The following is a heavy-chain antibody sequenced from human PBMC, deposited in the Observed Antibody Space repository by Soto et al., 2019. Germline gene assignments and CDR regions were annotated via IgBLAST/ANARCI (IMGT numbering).Heavy chain of an antibody. D-gene: IGHD5-18*01. CDR1: GGIFSSYT. J-gene: IGHJ6*01. V-gene: IGHV1-69*13. CDR2: IIPIFGSA. CDR3: ARMSNTGMVPTRYYGMDV. Sequence: GASVKVSCKASGGIFSSYTINWLRQAPGQGLEWLGWIIPIFGSANYAQKLQGRVTITADESTSTAYMELSSLSSEDTAVYYCARMSNTGMVPTRYYGMDVWGQGTTVTVSS.